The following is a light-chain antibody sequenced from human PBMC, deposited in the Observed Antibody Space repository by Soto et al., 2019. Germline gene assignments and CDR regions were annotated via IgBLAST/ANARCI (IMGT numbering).Light chain of an antibody. CDR1: SSDFADYNY. CDR3: SSYTTANPLL. V-gene: IGLV2-14*01. J-gene: IGLJ2*01. CDR2: EVS. Sequence: QSVLTQPASVSGSPGQSITMSCTGTSSDFADYNYVSWFQQHPGNAPKLMIYEVSYRPSGISNRFSGSKSGNTASLTISGLQAEDEADYYCSSYTTANPLLFGGGTKLTVL.